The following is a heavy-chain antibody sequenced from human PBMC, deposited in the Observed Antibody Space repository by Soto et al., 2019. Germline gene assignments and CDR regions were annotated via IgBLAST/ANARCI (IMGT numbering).Heavy chain of an antibody. CDR1: GYTFTAYY. J-gene: IGHJ4*02. CDR2: INPNSGGT. Sequence: QVQLVQSGAEVKKPGDSVKVSCKAFGYTFTAYYMHWVRQAPGQGLEWVGWINPNSGGTTYAEKFQGGVTMTRDTSISTVYMELSSLRSDDTAVYYCARSIAAAGTGDYWGQGTLVTVSS. V-gene: IGHV1-2*02. D-gene: IGHD6-13*01. CDR3: ARSIAAAGTGDY.